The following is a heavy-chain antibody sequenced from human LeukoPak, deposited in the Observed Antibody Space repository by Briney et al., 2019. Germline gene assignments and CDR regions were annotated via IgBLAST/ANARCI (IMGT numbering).Heavy chain of an antibody. J-gene: IGHJ3*01. V-gene: IGHV3-23*01. CDR3: ARRLSLRFDAFAV. Sequence: GGSLRLSCAASGFTFSSYAMSWVRQAPGKGLEWVSAISGSGGSTYYADSVKGRFTISRDTSKNTLFLQMNSLRAGDTALYYCARRLSLRFDAFAVWGPGTVVTVSS. CDR2: ISGSGGST. D-gene: IGHD3-3*01. CDR1: GFTFSSYA.